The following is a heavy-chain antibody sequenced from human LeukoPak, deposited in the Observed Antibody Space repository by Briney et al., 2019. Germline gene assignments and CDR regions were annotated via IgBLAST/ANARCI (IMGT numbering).Heavy chain of an antibody. D-gene: IGHD3-22*01. Sequence: GGSLRLSCAASGFTFSSYWMSWVRQAPGKGLEWVANIKQDGSEKYYVDSVKGRFTISRDNAKNSLYLQMNSLRAEDTAVYYCARGGRWGYYYDSSGPPRAFDIWGQGTMVTVSS. J-gene: IGHJ3*02. CDR3: ARGGRWGYYYDSSGPPRAFDI. V-gene: IGHV3-7*01. CDR1: GFTFSSYW. CDR2: IKQDGSEK.